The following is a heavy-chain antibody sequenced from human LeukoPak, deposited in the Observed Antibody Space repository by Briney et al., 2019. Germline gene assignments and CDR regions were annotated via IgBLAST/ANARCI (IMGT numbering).Heavy chain of an antibody. CDR3: AKDPESVHSGSYGY. CDR2: ISGSGGST. CDR1: GFTFSSYG. D-gene: IGHD1-26*01. J-gene: IGHJ4*02. V-gene: IGHV3-23*01. Sequence: GGSPRLSCAASGFTFSSYGMSWVRQAPGKGLEWVSAISGSGGSTYYADSVKGRFTISRDNSKNTLYLQMNSLRAEDTAVYYCAKDPESVHSGSYGYWGQGTLVTVSS.